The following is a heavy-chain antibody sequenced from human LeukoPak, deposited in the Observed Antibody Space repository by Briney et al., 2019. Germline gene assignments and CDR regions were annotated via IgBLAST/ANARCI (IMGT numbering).Heavy chain of an antibody. J-gene: IGHJ4*02. CDR2: IYYTGSA. Sequence: SETLSLTCAVSGGSVTSFYWSWIRQSPGQGLEWIGHIYYTGSASYNPSLKSRLSISIDTSKNQFSLNLTSVTAADTAVYYCARVGGDSGSWRRLFFDYWGQGTLVTVSS. CDR1: GGSVTSFY. D-gene: IGHD2-21*01. CDR3: ARVGGDSGSWRRLFFDY. V-gene: IGHV4-59*02.